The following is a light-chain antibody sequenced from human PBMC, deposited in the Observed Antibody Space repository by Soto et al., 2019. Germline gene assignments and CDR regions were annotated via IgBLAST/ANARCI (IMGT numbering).Light chain of an antibody. Sequence: QSVLTQPPSVSGAPGQRVTISCTGSSSKIGAGYDVHWYKQLPGTAPKLLIYCNSNRPSGVPDRFSGSKSGTSASLAITGLRAEDDAEYYCQSYDSSLSGRVVFGGGTKVTVL. J-gene: IGLJ2*01. CDR2: CNS. V-gene: IGLV1-40*01. CDR1: SSKIGAGYD. CDR3: QSYDSSLSGRVV.